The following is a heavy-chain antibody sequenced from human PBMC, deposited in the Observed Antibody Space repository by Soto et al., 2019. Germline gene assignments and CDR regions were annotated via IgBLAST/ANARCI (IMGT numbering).Heavy chain of an antibody. CDR2: IYHSGST. J-gene: IGHJ4*02. CDR1: GGSISSSNW. CDR3: AILVYDSSGFTESDDY. V-gene: IGHV4-4*02. D-gene: IGHD3-22*01. Sequence: QVQLQESGPGLVKPSGTLSLTCAVSGGSISSSNWWSWVRQPPGKGLEWIGEIYHSGSTNYNPSLKSRATISVDKSKNQFSLKLSSVTAADTAVYYCAILVYDSSGFTESDDYWGQGTLVTVSS.